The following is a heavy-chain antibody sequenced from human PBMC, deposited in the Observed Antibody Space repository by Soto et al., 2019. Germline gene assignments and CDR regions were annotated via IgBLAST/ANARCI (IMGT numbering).Heavy chain of an antibody. J-gene: IGHJ6*03. Sequence: QLLESGPGLVKPSETLSLTCTVSGGSISSSSYYWGWIRQPPGKGLEWIGSIYYSGSTYYNPSLKSRVTISVDTSKNQFSLKLISVTAADTAVYYCATGDYYYMDVWGKGTTVTVSS. V-gene: IGHV4-39*01. CDR2: IYYSGST. CDR3: ATGDYYYMDV. CDR1: GGSISSSSYY.